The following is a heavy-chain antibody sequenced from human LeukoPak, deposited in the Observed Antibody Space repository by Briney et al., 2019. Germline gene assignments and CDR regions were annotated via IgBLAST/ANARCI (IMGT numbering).Heavy chain of an antibody. CDR2: IIPILGIA. CDR1: GGTFSSYA. J-gene: IGHJ6*02. D-gene: IGHD3-10*01. Sequence: GASVKVSCKASGGTFSSYAISWVRQAPGQGLEWMGRIIPILGIANYAQKFQGRVTITVDKSTSTAYMELSSLRSGDTAVYYCARVKYYGSGSYYYYYYGMDVWGQGTTVTVSS. V-gene: IGHV1-69*04. CDR3: ARVKYYGSGSYYYYYYGMDV.